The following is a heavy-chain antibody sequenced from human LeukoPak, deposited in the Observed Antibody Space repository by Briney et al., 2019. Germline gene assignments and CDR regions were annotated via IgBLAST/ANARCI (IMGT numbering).Heavy chain of an antibody. CDR1: GGSISSYY. CDR3: ARHSSGWYYFDY. Sequence: PSETLSLTCTVSGGSISSYYWSWIRQPPGKGLEWIGYIYYSGTTNYNPSLKSRVTISVDTSKNQFSLKLSSVTAADTAVYYCARHSSGWYYFDYWGQGTLVTVSS. CDR2: IYYSGTT. J-gene: IGHJ4*02. V-gene: IGHV4-59*08. D-gene: IGHD6-19*01.